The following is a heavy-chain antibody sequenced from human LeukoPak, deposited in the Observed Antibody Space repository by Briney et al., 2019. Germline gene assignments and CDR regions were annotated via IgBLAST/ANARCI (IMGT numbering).Heavy chain of an antibody. D-gene: IGHD1-1*01. V-gene: IGHV1-18*01. J-gene: IGHJ5*02. Sequence: ASVKVSCKASGYTFTGYGISWVRQAPGQGLEWMGWISAYNGNTNYAQNLQGRVTLTTDTSTSTAHMELRSLRSDDTAVYYCARSVRYSDVWFDPWGQGTLVTVSS. CDR2: ISAYNGNT. CDR1: GYTFTGYG. CDR3: ARSVRYSDVWFDP.